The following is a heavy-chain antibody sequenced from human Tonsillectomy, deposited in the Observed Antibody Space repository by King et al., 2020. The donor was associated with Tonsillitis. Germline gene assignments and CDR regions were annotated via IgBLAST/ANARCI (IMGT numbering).Heavy chain of an antibody. J-gene: IGHJ4*02. V-gene: IGHV3-21*01. Sequence: VQLVESGGGLVKPGGSLRLSCAASGFTFSNYGMNWVRQAPGKGLKWVSSISSTRIYIYYADSVKGRFTISRDNAKNSLYLQMNSLRAEDTAVYYCARDLRGYSSGWYHFDYWGQGTLVTVSS. CDR1: GFTFSNYG. CDR2: ISSTRIYI. CDR3: ARDLRGYSSGWYHFDY. D-gene: IGHD6-19*01.